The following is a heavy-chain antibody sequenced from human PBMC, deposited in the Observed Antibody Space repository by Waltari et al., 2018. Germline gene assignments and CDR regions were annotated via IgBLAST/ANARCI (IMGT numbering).Heavy chain of an antibody. CDR3: ARGSEYYYDSSGYYYPLFDY. CDR2: IYHSGST. D-gene: IGHD3-22*01. Sequence: QLQLQESGSGLVKPSQTLSLPCAVSGGSISSGGYSWSWIRQPPGKGLEWIGYIYHSGSTYYNPSLKSRVTISVDRSKNQFSLKLSSVTAADTAVYYCARGSEYYYDSSGYYYPLFDYWGQGTLVTVSS. V-gene: IGHV4-30-2*01. J-gene: IGHJ4*02. CDR1: GGSISSGGYS.